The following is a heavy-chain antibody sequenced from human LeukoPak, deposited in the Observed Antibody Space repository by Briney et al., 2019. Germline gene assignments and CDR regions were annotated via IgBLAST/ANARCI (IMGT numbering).Heavy chain of an antibody. CDR2: ISWNSGSI. CDR1: GFNFDDYA. Sequence: PGGSLRLSCAASGFNFDDYAMQWVRQAPGKGLEWVSGISWNSGSIGYADSVKGRFTISRDNAKNSPYLQMNSLRTEDTALYYCAKDISPVEGAFDYWGQGTLVTVSS. V-gene: IGHV3-9*01. CDR3: AKDISPVEGAFDY. D-gene: IGHD1-26*01. J-gene: IGHJ4*02.